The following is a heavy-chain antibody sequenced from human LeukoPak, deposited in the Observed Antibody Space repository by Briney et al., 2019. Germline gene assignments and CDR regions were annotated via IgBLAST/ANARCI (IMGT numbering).Heavy chain of an antibody. CDR2: ISGSGDTT. V-gene: IGHV3-23*01. Sequence: GGSLRLSCAASGFTFNSYAMSWVRQAPGKGLEWVSHISGSGDTTNYADSAKGRFTISRDNSKNTLYLQMNSLRAEDTAVYYCATYGDNSVFDYWGQGTLVTVSS. D-gene: IGHD4-23*01. J-gene: IGHJ4*02. CDR3: ATYGDNSVFDY. CDR1: GFTFNSYA.